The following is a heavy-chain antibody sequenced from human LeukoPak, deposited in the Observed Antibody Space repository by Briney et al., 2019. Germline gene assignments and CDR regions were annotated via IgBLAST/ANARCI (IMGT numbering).Heavy chain of an antibody. Sequence: GGSLRLSCAASGFTFSSYAMSWVRQAPGNGLEWVSAISGSGGSTYYADSVKGRFTISRDNSKNTLYLQMNSLRAEDTAVYYCAKSIIVVIDAFDYWGQGTLVTVSS. V-gene: IGHV3-23*01. CDR1: GFTFSSYA. CDR2: ISGSGGST. D-gene: IGHD3-22*01. J-gene: IGHJ4*02. CDR3: AKSIIVVIDAFDY.